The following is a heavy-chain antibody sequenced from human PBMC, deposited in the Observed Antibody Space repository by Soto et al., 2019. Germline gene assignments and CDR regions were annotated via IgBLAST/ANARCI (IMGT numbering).Heavy chain of an antibody. V-gene: IGHV4-61*01. CDR2: IYYSGST. Sequence: SETLSLTCTVSGGSVSSGSYYWSWIRQPPGKGLEWIGYIYYSGSTNYNPSLKSRVTISVDTSKNQFSLKLSSVTAADTAVYYCARDSSGYSFDYWGQGTLVTVSS. CDR1: GGSVSSGSYY. D-gene: IGHD3-22*01. CDR3: ARDSSGYSFDY. J-gene: IGHJ4*02.